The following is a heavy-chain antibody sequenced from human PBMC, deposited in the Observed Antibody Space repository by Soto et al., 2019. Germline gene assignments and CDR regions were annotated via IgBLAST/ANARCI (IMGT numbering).Heavy chain of an antibody. V-gene: IGHV3-21*01. D-gene: IGHD2-15*01. Sequence: GGSLRLSCAASGFTFSSYSMNWVRQAPGKGLEWVSSISSSSSYIYYADSVKGRFTISRDNAKNSLYLQMNSLRAEDTAVYYCARSRYCSGGSCYWFDYWGQGTLVTVSS. CDR2: ISSSSSYI. CDR3: ARSRYCSGGSCYWFDY. J-gene: IGHJ4*02. CDR1: GFTFSSYS.